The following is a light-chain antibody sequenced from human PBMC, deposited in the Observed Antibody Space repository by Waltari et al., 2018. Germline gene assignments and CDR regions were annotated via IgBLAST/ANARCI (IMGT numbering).Light chain of an antibody. Sequence: EIVLTQSPVTLSLAPGERATLSCWVSQSVGSSLAWYQQKPGQAPRLLMYDASNRATGVPARFNGSGSGTDFTLTIISLQSEDSAVYYCQQRSNWPPITFGQGTRLEIK. CDR3: QQRSNWPPIT. CDR2: DAS. V-gene: IGKV3-11*01. J-gene: IGKJ5*01. CDR1: QSVGSS.